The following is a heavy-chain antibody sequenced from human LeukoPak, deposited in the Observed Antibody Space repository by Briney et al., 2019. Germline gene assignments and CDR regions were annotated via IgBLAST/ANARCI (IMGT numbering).Heavy chain of an antibody. D-gene: IGHD1-26*01. CDR3: ARRGWASGYFEY. Sequence: GESLKISCRGSGYTFTSYWIGWVRHMPGKGLEWMGIIYPGDSDTRYAPSFQGQVTISADKSISTAYLQWSSLKASDTAMYYCARRGWASGYFEYWGQGTLVTVSS. V-gene: IGHV5-51*01. CDR1: GYTFTSYW. J-gene: IGHJ4*02. CDR2: IYPGDSDT.